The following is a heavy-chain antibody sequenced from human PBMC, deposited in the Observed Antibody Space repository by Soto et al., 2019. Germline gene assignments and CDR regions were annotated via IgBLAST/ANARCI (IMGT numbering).Heavy chain of an antibody. D-gene: IGHD5-12*01. Sequence: SETLSLTCTVSGGSITSGDYNWSWIRQHPGKGLEWIGYIYYSGSTYYNPSLKSRITISVDTSKNQFSLKLSSVTAADTAVYYCARDQYSGFQFHYWGQGTLVTVSS. CDR2: IYYSGST. CDR3: ARDQYSGFQFHY. J-gene: IGHJ4*02. CDR1: GGSITSGDYN. V-gene: IGHV4-31*03.